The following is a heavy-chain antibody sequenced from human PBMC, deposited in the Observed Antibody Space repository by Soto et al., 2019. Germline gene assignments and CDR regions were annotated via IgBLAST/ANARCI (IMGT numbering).Heavy chain of an antibody. D-gene: IGHD4-17*01. CDR1: GGSVTNRPYY. V-gene: IGHV4-61*01. CDR2: VYYSVTT. J-gene: IGHJ4*02. Sequence: QVQLQESGPELLKPSETLSLTCSVSGGSVTNRPYYWGWFRKPPGKILEWFGYVYYSVTTNYNPSLKSRVYISVDTSKNQFSLSLSSVTAADTALYYCARTTAVPNTLRSRYYFDYWGQGTLVTVSS. CDR3: ARTTAVPNTLRSRYYFDY.